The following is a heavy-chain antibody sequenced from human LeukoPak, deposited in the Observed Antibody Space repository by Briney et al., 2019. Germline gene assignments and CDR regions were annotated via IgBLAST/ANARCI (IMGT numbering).Heavy chain of an antibody. J-gene: IGHJ5*02. V-gene: IGHV3-53*01. CDR2: IYIGGST. CDR1: GFTVSSNC. Sequence: LRPSGAAAGFTVSSNCVGCGRHRARKRLELVSVIYIGGSTYYADSVKGRFTISRDNSKNTLYLQMTSLRAEDTAVYYCARVARSGMIVSNWFDPWGQGTLVTVSS. D-gene: IGHD3-22*01. CDR3: ARVARSGMIVSNWFDP.